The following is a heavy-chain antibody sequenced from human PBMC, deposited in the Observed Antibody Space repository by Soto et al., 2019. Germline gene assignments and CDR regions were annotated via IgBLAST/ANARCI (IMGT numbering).Heavy chain of an antibody. CDR2: INHSGST. Sequence: SETLSLTCAVYGGSFSGYYWSWIRQPPGKGLEWIGEINHSGSTNYNPSLKSRVTISVDTSKNQFSLKLSSVTAADTAVYYCARGRGVGAYYYYYGMDVWGQGTTVTVSS. J-gene: IGHJ6*02. D-gene: IGHD1-26*01. CDR1: GGSFSGYY. V-gene: IGHV4-34*01. CDR3: ARGRGVGAYYYYYGMDV.